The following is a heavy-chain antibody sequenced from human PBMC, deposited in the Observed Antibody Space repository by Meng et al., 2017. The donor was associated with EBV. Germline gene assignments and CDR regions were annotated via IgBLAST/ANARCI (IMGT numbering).Heavy chain of an antibody. CDR1: GGPFKYYA. V-gene: IGHV1-69*01. D-gene: IGHD3-10*01. J-gene: IGHJ4*02. Sequence: QVTVVQSRGVLTTPWPSLNVSLKTAGGPFKYYAISWARQAPGQGLEWLGGFLPRLGAPNYAQKFHGRVKITADESTSTHYMDLSSLRSEDTAIYYCASESGRGYTPDYWGQGTLVTVSS. CDR3: ASESGRGYTPDY. CDR2: FLPRLGAP.